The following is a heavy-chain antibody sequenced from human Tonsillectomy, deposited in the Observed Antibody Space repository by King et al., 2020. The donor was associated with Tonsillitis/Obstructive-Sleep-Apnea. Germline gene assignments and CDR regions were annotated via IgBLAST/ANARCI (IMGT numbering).Heavy chain of an antibody. CDR1: GYSFTSYW. CDR3: ARKLFGRGANSDYRWYFDL. J-gene: IGHJ2*01. V-gene: IGHV5-51*03. Sequence: EQQLVKSGAEVKKPGESLKISCKGSGYSFTSYWIGWVSQMPGKGLEWMGIIYPGDSDTTYSPSFQGQVTIPADKSISTSYLQWSSLKASDTAMYYCARKLFGRGANSDYRWYFDLWCRGSLVTVPS. D-gene: IGHD4-11*01. CDR2: IYPGDSDT.